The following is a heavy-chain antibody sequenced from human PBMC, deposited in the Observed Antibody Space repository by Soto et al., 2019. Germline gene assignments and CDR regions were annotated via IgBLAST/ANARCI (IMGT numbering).Heavy chain of an antibody. Sequence: SETLSITCAGNGGSFSGYYCSWIRQPPGKRLEWIGEINHSGSTNYNPSLKSRVTISVDTSKNQFSLKLSSVTAADTAVYYCAREGIRQLWAYYYYGMDVWGKGTTVTVSS. CDR2: INHSGST. CDR3: AREGIRQLWAYYYYGMDV. D-gene: IGHD5-18*01. J-gene: IGHJ6*04. V-gene: IGHV4-34*01. CDR1: GGSFSGYY.